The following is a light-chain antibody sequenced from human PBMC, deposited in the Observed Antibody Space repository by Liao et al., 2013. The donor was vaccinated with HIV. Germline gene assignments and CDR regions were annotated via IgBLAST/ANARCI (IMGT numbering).Light chain of an antibody. J-gene: IGLJ2*01. CDR2: KDS. Sequence: SYELTQPPSVSVSPGQTARITCSGDALPKQYAYWYQQKPGQAPVKVIYKDSERPSGIPERFSGSSSGTTVTLTISGAQAEDEGYYYCQSVDSSGIDVVFGGGTKLTVL. CDR1: ALPKQY. V-gene: IGLV3-25*03. CDR3: QSVDSSGIDVV.